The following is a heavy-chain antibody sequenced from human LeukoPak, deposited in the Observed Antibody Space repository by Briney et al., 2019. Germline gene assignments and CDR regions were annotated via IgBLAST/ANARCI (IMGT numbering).Heavy chain of an antibody. CDR3: AVYGSGIDY. D-gene: IGHD3-10*01. Sequence: SETLSLTCGVSDYSISSGYYWGWIRQPPGKGLEWIGRIHHSGSTYYNPSLKSRVPISVDTSKHQFSLKLSSVTAADAAVYYCAVYGSGIDYWGQGTLVTVSS. CDR1: DYSISSGYY. V-gene: IGHV4-38-2*01. CDR2: IHHSGST. J-gene: IGHJ4*02.